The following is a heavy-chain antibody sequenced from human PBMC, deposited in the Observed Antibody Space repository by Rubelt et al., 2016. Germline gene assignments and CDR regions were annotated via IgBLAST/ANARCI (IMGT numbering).Heavy chain of an antibody. D-gene: IGHD2-15*01. V-gene: IGHV4-34*01. CDR2: INHSGST. CDR1: GGSFSGYY. J-gene: IGHJ5*02. Sequence: QVQLQQWGAGLLKPSETLSLTCAVYGGSFSGYYWSWIRQPPGNGLEWIGEINHSGSTNYNPSLKSRVTISVDTAKNQFSLKVSSVAAADTAVYYCARVEVVAATRGLFDPWGQGTLVTVSS. CDR3: ARVEVVAATRGLFDP.